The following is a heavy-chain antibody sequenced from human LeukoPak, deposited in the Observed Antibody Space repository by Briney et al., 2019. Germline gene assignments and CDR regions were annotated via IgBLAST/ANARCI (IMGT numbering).Heavy chain of an antibody. CDR2: ISFDGSNK. CDR1: GFTFSSDA. V-gene: IGHV3-30-3*01. J-gene: IGHJ4*02. D-gene: IGHD2-15*01. CDR3: ARDSCSGGSCYITYYFDY. Sequence: GGSLRLSCAASGFTFSSDAMHSGRRAPGGGLGWGAGISFDGSNKDYADSVKGRFTISRDNSKNTLYLQMNSLRAEDTAVYYCARDSCSGGSCYITYYFDYWGQGTLVTVSS.